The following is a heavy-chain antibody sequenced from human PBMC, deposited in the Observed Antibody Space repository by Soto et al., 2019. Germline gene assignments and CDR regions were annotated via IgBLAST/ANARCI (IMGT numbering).Heavy chain of an antibody. J-gene: IGHJ4*02. CDR1: GFIFSSYC. D-gene: IGHD5-12*01. Sequence: EVQLVESGGGLVQPGGSLRLSCEASGFIFSSYCMTWVRQAPGKGLEWVANIKPDGNEKYYVDSVKGRFTISRDNAKISLSLQMKSLGAEDTAVYYCARAGWLRPFYFDYWGQGVLVTVSS. CDR3: ARAGWLRPFYFDY. CDR2: IKPDGNEK. V-gene: IGHV3-7*01.